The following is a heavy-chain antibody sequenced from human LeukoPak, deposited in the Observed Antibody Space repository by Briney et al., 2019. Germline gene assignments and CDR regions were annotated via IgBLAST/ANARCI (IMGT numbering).Heavy chain of an antibody. D-gene: IGHD1-26*01. CDR3: ARITSRTYSWFEP. CDR1: LISINSYY. J-gene: IGHJ5*02. Sequence: SETLSLTCTVPLISINSYYWSSIRQPPGKGLEWIGYIYYSGSTNYNPSLKSRVTISVDTSKSQFSLKLSSVTDADAAVYYCARITSRTYSWFEPWGQGTLVTVSS. CDR2: IYYSGST. V-gene: IGHV4-59*08.